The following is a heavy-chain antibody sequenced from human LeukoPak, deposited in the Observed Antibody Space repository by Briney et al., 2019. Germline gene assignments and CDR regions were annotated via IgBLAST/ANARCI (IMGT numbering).Heavy chain of an antibody. CDR1: GFTLSTYR. V-gene: IGHV3-48*01. CDR3: ARLAHDAFDI. CDR2: TSSSSSTI. Sequence: GGSLRLSCAASGFTLSTYRKNWVRQAPGKGLEWVSYTSSSSSTIYYADSVKGRFTISRDNAKNSLYLQMNSLRAEDTGAYYCARLAHDAFDIWRQGTLVTVSS. D-gene: IGHD2-15*01. J-gene: IGHJ3*02.